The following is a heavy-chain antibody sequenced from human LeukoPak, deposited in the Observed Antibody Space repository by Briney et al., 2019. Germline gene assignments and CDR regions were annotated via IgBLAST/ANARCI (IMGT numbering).Heavy chain of an antibody. Sequence: PSETLSLTCTVSGGSISRYYWSWIRQSPGVGLERIGYIYYSGSTNYNPSLKSRVTISVDTSKNQFSLKLRSVTAADTAVYYCARGERPGPDYWGQGTLVIVSS. CDR3: ARGERPGPDY. J-gene: IGHJ4*02. V-gene: IGHV4-59*01. CDR1: GGSISRYY. CDR2: IYYSGST. D-gene: IGHD1-1*01.